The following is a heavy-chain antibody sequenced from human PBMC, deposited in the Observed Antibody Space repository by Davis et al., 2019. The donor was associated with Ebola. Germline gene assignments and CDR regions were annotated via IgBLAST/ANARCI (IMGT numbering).Heavy chain of an antibody. CDR3: ARGTIFELHYYYGMDV. V-gene: IGHV1-3*01. D-gene: IGHD3-3*01. CDR1: GYTFTSYA. Sequence: AASVKVSCKASGYTFTSYAMHWVRQAPGQRLEWMGWINAGNGNTKYSQKFQGRVTITRDTSASTAYMGLSSLRSEDTAVYYCARGTIFELHYYYGMDVWGQGTTVTVSS. CDR2: INAGNGNT. J-gene: IGHJ6*02.